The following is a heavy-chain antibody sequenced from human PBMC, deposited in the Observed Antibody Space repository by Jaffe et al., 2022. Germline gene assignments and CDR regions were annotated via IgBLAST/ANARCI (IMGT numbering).Heavy chain of an antibody. Sequence: QVQLQQWGAGLLKPSETLSLTCAVYGGSFSGYYWSWIRQPPGKGLEWIGEINHSGSTNYNPSLKSRVTISVDTSKNQFSLKLSSVTAADTAVYYCARGGAGPEDIVVVVAATKIKLNWFDPWGQGTLVTVSS. CDR3: ARGGAGPEDIVVVVAATKIKLNWFDP. CDR2: INHSGST. J-gene: IGHJ5*02. CDR1: GGSFSGYY. V-gene: IGHV4-34*01. D-gene: IGHD2-15*01.